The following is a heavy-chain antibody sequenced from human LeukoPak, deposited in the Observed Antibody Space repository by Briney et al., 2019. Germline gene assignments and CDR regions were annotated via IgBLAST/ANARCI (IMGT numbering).Heavy chain of an antibody. CDR3: ARRSARATFRNWFDP. D-gene: IGHD3-16*01. Sequence: ASVKVSCKASGYTFTSYDINWVRQATGQGLEWMGWMNPNSGNTGYAQKFQGRVTITRNTSISTAYMELSSLRSEDTAVYYCARRSARATFRNWFDPWGQGTLVTVSS. CDR2: MNPNSGNT. V-gene: IGHV1-8*03. CDR1: GYTFTSYD. J-gene: IGHJ5*02.